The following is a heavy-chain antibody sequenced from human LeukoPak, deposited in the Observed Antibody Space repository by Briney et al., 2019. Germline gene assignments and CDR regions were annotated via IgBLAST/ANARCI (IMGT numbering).Heavy chain of an antibody. CDR3: TTDLGLTMMRGVIVY. J-gene: IGHJ4*02. CDR2: IKSKGDGETI. D-gene: IGHD3-10*01. V-gene: IGHV3-15*01. CDR1: GFTFTNAW. Sequence: GGSLSFSSAAPGFTFTNAWISWVRQAPGKGKEWVGRIKSKGDGETIDNAAPVKGRFTMSRDDSKATLYLQMNSLKAEDTAVYYCTTDLGLTMMRGVIVYWGQGALVTVSS.